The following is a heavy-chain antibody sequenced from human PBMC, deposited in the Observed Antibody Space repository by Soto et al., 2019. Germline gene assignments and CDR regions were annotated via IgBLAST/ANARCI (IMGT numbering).Heavy chain of an antibody. CDR2: VFYKGNT. CDR3: ARSGASFAFTDY. V-gene: IGHV4-59*01. Sequence: QVQLQESGPRLVKPSETLSLTCTVSGGSITGYYWTWIRQPPGKGLEWIGYVFYKGNTNYNPSLKRRVTISVDTSANQSSLRLSSVPAADTAVYYCARSGASFAFTDYWGQGTLVTVSS. D-gene: IGHD3-16*01. J-gene: IGHJ4*02. CDR1: GGSITGYY.